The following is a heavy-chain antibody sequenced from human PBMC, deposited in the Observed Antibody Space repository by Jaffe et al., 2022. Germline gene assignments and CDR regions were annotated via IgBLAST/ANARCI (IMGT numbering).Heavy chain of an antibody. Sequence: QVQLVQSGAEVKKPGASVKVSCKASGYTFTGYYMHWVRQAPGQGLEWMGRINPNSGGTNYAQKFQGRVTMTRDTSISTAYMELSRLRSDDTAVYYCARDLVHTGYSSSWYVSYWGQGTLVTVSS. D-gene: IGHD6-13*01. CDR1: GYTFTGYY. CDR2: INPNSGGT. V-gene: IGHV1-2*06. CDR3: ARDLVHTGYSSSWYVSY. J-gene: IGHJ4*02.